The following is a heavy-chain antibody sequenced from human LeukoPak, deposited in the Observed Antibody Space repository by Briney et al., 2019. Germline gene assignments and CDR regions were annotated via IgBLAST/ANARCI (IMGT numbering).Heavy chain of an antibody. CDR1: GYSISSGYY. CDR3: ARLGGYCSSTSCYTEFDP. Sequence: PSETLSLTCAVSGYSISSGYYWGWIRQPPGKGLEWIGSIYHSGSTYYNPSLKSRVTISVDTSKNQFSLKLSSVTAADTAVYYCARLGGYCSSTSCYTEFDPWGQGTRVTVSS. CDR2: IYHSGST. D-gene: IGHD2-2*02. V-gene: IGHV4-38-2*01. J-gene: IGHJ5*02.